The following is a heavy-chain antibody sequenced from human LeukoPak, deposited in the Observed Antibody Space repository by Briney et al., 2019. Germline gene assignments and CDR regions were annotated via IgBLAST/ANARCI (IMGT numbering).Heavy chain of an antibody. CDR2: IYYSGSA. CDR1: GGSISDYS. CDR3: ARADFWSGYYGAGYNYFDP. V-gene: IGHV4-59*01. D-gene: IGHD3-3*01. J-gene: IGHJ5*02. Sequence: SETLSLTCTVSGGSISDYSWSWIRQPPGKGLEWIGNIYYSGSANHNPSLKSRVTISRDTSKNQFSLKLTSVTTADTAVYYCARADFWSGYYGAGYNYFDPWGQGTLVTVSS.